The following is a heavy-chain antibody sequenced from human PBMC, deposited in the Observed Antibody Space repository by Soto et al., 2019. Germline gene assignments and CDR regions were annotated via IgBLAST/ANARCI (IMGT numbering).Heavy chain of an antibody. CDR1: GGSISSGGYY. CDR2: IYYSGST. V-gene: IGHV4-31*03. CDR3: ARFRRDIVLVPAAVWFDP. J-gene: IGHJ5*02. Sequence: QVQLQESGPGLVKPSQTLSLTCTVSGGSISSGGYYWSWIRQHPGTGLEWLGYIYYSGSTYYNPSLKSRVTISGDTSKNQCSLKLSSVTAADTAVYDCARFRRDIVLVPAAVWFDPWGQGTLVTVSS. D-gene: IGHD2-2*01.